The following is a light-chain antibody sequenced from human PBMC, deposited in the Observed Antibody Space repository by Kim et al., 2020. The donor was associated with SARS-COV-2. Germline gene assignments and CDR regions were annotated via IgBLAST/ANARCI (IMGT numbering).Light chain of an antibody. J-gene: IGKJ4*02. V-gene: IGKV3-20*01. CDR1: QSVSRRY. Sequence: EIVLTQSPGTLSLSPGERATLSCRASQSVSRRYLAWYQQKPGQAPRLLIYGASSRATGIPDRFSGSGSGTDFTLTISRLEPEDFAVYSCQQYGTAGTFGARSQVDIK. CDR3: QQYGTAGT. CDR2: GAS.